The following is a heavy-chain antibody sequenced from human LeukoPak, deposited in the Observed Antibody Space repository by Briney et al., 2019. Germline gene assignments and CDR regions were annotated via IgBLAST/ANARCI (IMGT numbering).Heavy chain of an antibody. D-gene: IGHD3-10*01. V-gene: IGHV4-59*12. CDR1: GGSITSYY. CDR3: AREVGYYYGSGSEL. CDR2: IYYRGST. J-gene: IGHJ4*02. Sequence: PPETLSLTCTLSGGSITSYYRSWIRQPPGEGLGWVWYIYYRGSTHYNPSPKSRVTISVDTSKNQFSLKLSSVTAADTAVYYCAREVGYYYGSGSELWGQGALVTASS.